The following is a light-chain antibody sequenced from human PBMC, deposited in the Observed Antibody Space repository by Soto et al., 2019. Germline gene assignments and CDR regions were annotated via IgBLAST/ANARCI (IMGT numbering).Light chain of an antibody. Sequence: DIQMTQSPYTLSASVGDRVTITCRASQSISSWLAWYQQKPGKAPKLLISDASNLQSGVPSRFSGSGSGTEFTLTIISLQPDDIATYYCQQYNTAPLTFGGGTKVDIK. J-gene: IGKJ4*01. CDR2: DAS. CDR1: QSISSW. CDR3: QQYNTAPLT. V-gene: IGKV1-5*01.